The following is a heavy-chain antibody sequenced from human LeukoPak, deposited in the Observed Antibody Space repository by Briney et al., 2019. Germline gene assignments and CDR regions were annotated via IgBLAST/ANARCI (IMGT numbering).Heavy chain of an antibody. Sequence: GESLKISCQGSGYTFTSYWIGWVRQMPVKGLEWMGSIYPGDSDTKYSPSFQGQVTISVDKSTNTAYQQWKSLKASDTAMYYCARGDVVRGVSWFDSWGQGALVTVSS. D-gene: IGHD2-21*02. CDR1: GYTFTSYW. V-gene: IGHV5-51*01. J-gene: IGHJ5*01. CDR3: ARGDVVRGVSWFDS. CDR2: IYPGDSDT.